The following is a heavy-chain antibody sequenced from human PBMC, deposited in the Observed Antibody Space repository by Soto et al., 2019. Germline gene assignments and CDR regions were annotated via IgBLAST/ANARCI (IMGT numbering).Heavy chain of an antibody. Sequence: PGGSLRLSCAASGFTFSNAWMSWVRQAPGKGLEWVGRIKSKTDGGTTDYAAPMKGRFTISRDDSKNTLYLQMNSLKAEDTAVYYCARDNRAYGDYVFDYWGQGTLVTVSS. CDR1: GFTFSNAW. J-gene: IGHJ4*02. D-gene: IGHD4-17*01. CDR3: ARDNRAYGDYVFDY. CDR2: IKSKTDGGTT. V-gene: IGHV3-15*01.